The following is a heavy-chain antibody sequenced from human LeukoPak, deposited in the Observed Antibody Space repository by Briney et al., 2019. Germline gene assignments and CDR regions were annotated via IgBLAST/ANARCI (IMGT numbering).Heavy chain of an antibody. CDR2: ISSSSSTI. CDR1: GFTFSSYS. V-gene: IGHV3-48*01. CDR3: ARVGYDYVWASYRTRYFDY. J-gene: IGHJ4*02. Sequence: PGGSLRLSCAASGFTFSSYSMNWVRQAPGKGLEWVSYISSSSSTIYYADSVKGRFTISRDNAKNSLYLQMNSLRAEDTAVYYCARVGYDYVWASYRTRYFDYWGQGTLVTVSS. D-gene: IGHD3-16*02.